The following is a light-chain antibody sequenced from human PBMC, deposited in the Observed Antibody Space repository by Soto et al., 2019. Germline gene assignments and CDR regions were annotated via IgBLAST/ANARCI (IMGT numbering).Light chain of an antibody. J-gene: IGKJ3*01. V-gene: IGKV3-15*01. Sequence: EIVMTQSPGTLSVSPGEGATLSCRASQTVSSNLAWYQQKPGQAPRLLIYDAFTRATGIPARFSASGSGTDFTLTISSLQSEDFAVYYCQQYTNWPFTFGPGTKVDIK. CDR1: QTVSSN. CDR3: QQYTNWPFT. CDR2: DAF.